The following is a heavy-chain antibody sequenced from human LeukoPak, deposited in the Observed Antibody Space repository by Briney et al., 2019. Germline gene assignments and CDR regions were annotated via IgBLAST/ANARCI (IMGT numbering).Heavy chain of an antibody. CDR3: ARAKGSYGPDYFDY. J-gene: IGHJ4*02. CDR2: IYSGGST. CDR1: GFTVSSNY. D-gene: IGHD5-18*01. V-gene: IGHV3-53*01. Sequence: GGSLRLSCAASGFTVSSNYMSWVRQAPGKGLEWVSVIYSGGSTYYADSVKGRFTISRDNAKNSLYLQMNSLRAEDTAVYYCARAKGSYGPDYFDYWGQGTLVTVSS.